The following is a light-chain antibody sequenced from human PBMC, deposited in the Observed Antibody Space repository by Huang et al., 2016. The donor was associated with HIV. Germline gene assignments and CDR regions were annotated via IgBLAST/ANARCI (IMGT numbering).Light chain of an antibody. Sequence: DIQMPQSPSSLSASVGVTVTITCRASHIINSYLNWYQQKREKAPLLLIYAASGLQSGVPSRFRGSGSGADFTLTSSSLQPEDCATYYCQQSFNTPYTFGQGTKLEIK. CDR1: HIINSY. V-gene: IGKV1-39*01. CDR2: AAS. J-gene: IGKJ2*01. CDR3: QQSFNTPYT.